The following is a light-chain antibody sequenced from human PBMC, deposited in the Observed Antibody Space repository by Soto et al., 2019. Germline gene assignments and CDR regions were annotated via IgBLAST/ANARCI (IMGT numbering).Light chain of an antibody. J-gene: IGLJ1*01. V-gene: IGLV2-23*02. Sequence: QSVLTQPASVSGSPGRSITISCTGTSNDVGSYNLVSWYQQHPGKAPKLMIYEVSKRPSGVSNRFSGSKSGNTASLTISGLQAEDEADYYCCSYAGSSTYVFGTGTKVTVL. CDR3: CSYAGSSTYV. CDR1: SNDVGSYNL. CDR2: EVS.